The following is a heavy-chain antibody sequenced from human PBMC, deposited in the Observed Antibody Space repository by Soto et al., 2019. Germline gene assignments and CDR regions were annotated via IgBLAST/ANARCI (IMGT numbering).Heavy chain of an antibody. CDR3: ARGAGDFSGPDSFDI. V-gene: IGHV4-59*01. CDR1: GDSIIRSF. Sequence: QVQLQESGPRLVKSSETLSLVCSVSGDSIIRSFWGWIRQSPGKGLQYIGYISDSGVTDYDPSLKSRAIISVDTSKNQFSLKLTSVTAADTAVYYCARGAGDFSGPDSFDIWGQCTMVAVCS. D-gene: IGHD3-10*01. CDR2: ISDSGVT. J-gene: IGHJ3*02.